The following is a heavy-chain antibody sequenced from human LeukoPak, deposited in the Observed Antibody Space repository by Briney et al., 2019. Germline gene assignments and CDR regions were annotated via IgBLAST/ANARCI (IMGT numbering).Heavy chain of an antibody. Sequence: GASVKVSCKASGYTFTSYGISWVRRAPGQGLEWMGWISAYNGNTNYAQKLQGRVTMTTDTSTSTAYMELRSLRSDDTAVYYCARDRSKYYDILTGSRTEAKDYWGQGTLVTVSS. CDR1: GYTFTSYG. D-gene: IGHD3-9*01. CDR3: ARDRSKYYDILTGSRTEAKDY. V-gene: IGHV1-18*01. CDR2: ISAYNGNT. J-gene: IGHJ4*02.